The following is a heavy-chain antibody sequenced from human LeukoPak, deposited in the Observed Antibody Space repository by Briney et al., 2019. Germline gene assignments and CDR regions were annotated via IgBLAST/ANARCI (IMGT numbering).Heavy chain of an antibody. CDR1: GXTFSSYW. V-gene: IGHV3-74*01. Sequence: GGSLRLSCAASGXTFSSYWMHWVRQAPGKGLVRVSRINSDGSSTSYADSVKGRFTISRDNAKNTLYLQMNSLRAEDTAVYYCARELYYGDSLDYWGQGTLVTVSS. J-gene: IGHJ4*02. D-gene: IGHD4-17*01. CDR2: INSDGSST. CDR3: ARELYYGDSLDY.